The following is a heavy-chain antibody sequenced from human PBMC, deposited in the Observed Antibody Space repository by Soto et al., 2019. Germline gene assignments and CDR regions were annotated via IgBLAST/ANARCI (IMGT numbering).Heavy chain of an antibody. CDR1: GYTFTSYW. Sequence: PGQSLKISCKVSGYTFTSYWVGWVRQMPGKGLEWMGVIYPGDSDTRYSPSFQGQVTISADKSISTAADTAVYYCARYKRLIVDYWGRGTLVTVSS. CDR3: Y. D-gene: IGHD3-10*01. J-gene: IGHJ4*02. V-gene: IGHV5-51*01. CDR2: IYPGDSDT.